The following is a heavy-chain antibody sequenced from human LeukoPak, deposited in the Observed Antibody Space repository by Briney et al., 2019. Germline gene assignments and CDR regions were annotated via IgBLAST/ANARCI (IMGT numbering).Heavy chain of an antibody. CDR2: IRGSGSTS. D-gene: IGHD3-10*01. V-gene: IGHV3-23*01. Sequence: GGSLRLSCAASGFTFSSYAMTWVRQAPGKGLEWVSSIRGSGSTSYYADSVKGRFTFSRDNSKNTLYLQMNSLRAEDTAVYYCAKGISPQHSGSAYYYYAMDVWGQGTTVAVSS. CDR3: AKGISPQHSGSAYYYYAMDV. CDR1: GFTFSSYA. J-gene: IGHJ6*02.